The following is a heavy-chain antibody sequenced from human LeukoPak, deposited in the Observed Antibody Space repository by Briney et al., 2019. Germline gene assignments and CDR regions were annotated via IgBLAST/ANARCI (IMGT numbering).Heavy chain of an antibody. CDR1: GYTFTSYG. Sequence: GASVKVSCKASGYTFTSYGISWVRQAPGQGLEWMGWISAYNGNTNYAQKLQGRVTMTTDTSTSTAYMELRSLRSDDTAVYYCARDALPGACDSSGYSSPGAWFDPWGQGTLVTVSS. CDR3: ARDALPGACDSSGYSSPGAWFDP. CDR2: ISAYNGNT. J-gene: IGHJ5*02. V-gene: IGHV1-18*01. D-gene: IGHD3-22*01.